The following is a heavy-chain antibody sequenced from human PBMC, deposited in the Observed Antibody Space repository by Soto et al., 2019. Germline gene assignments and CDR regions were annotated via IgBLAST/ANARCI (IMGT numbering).Heavy chain of an antibody. CDR2: IYYSGST. D-gene: IGHD3-22*01. CDR1: GGSISSGDYY. V-gene: IGHV4-30-4*01. Sequence: SETLSLTCTVSGGSISSGDYYWSWIRQPPGKGLEWIGYIYYSGSTYYNPSLKSRVTISVDTSKNQFSLKLSSVTAADTAVYYCARVQDYDKRSHAFDIWGQGTMVTVSS. J-gene: IGHJ3*02. CDR3: ARVQDYDKRSHAFDI.